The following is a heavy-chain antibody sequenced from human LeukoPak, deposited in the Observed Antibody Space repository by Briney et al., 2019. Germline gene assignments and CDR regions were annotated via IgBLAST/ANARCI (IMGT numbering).Heavy chain of an antibody. D-gene: IGHD2-2*01. CDR1: GGSISTSSYY. Sequence: KPSETLSLTCTVTGGSISTSSYYWGWIRQPPGKGLEWIGSIYYSGSTYYNPSLKSRVTISVDTSKNQFSLKLSSVTAADTAVYYCARPRDCSSTSCYPYYDFWSGRGAFDIWGQGTMVTVSS. J-gene: IGHJ3*02. V-gene: IGHV4-39*01. CDR3: ARPRDCSSTSCYPYYDFWSGRGAFDI. CDR2: IYYSGST.